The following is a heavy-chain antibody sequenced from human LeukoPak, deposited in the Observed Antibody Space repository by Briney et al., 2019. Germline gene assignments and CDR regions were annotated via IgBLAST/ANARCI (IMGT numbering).Heavy chain of an antibody. CDR2: IYHSGTT. Sequence: EPSETLSLTCAVSGGSISSSNWWSWVRQPPGKGLEWIGEIYHSGTTYYNPSLKSRVTISVDTSKNQFSLKLTSVTAADTAVYYCARGYSSSWYFNWFDPWGQGTLVTVSS. J-gene: IGHJ5*02. D-gene: IGHD6-13*01. CDR3: ARGYSSSWYFNWFDP. CDR1: GGSISSSNW. V-gene: IGHV4-4*02.